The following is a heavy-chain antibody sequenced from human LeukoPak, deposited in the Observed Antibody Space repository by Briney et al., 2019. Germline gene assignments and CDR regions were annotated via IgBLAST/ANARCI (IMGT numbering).Heavy chain of an antibody. Sequence: GGSLRLPCAASGFTFNNYEMNWVRQAPGKGLECVSYISSSGITIYYADSVKGRFTISRDNAKNSLYLQMNSLRAEDTAVYSCARGGFWSGYYNYYGMDVWGQGTTVTVSS. D-gene: IGHD3-3*01. V-gene: IGHV3-48*03. CDR3: ARGGFWSGYYNYYGMDV. CDR2: ISSSGITI. CDR1: GFTFNNYE. J-gene: IGHJ6*02.